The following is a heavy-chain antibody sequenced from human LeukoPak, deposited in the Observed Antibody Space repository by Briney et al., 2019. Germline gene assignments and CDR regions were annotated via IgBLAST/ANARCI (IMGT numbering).Heavy chain of an antibody. CDR2: INPNSGGT. CDR3: ARAAVSGGRSDY. V-gene: IGHV1-2*02. J-gene: IGHJ4*02. D-gene: IGHD2-15*01. CDR1: GYTFTGYY. Sequence: ASVNVSCKASGYTFTGYYMHWVRQAPGQGLEWMGWINPNSGGTNYAQKFQGRVTMTRDTSISTAYMELSRLRSDDTAVYYCARAAVSGGRSDYWGQGTLVTVSS.